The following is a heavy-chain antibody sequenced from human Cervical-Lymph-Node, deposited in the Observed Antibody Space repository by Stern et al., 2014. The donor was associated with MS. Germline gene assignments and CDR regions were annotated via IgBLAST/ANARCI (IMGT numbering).Heavy chain of an antibody. V-gene: IGHV5-51*03. CDR3: ASREYCGGGSCHWEGMDV. CDR2: IYPGDSYT. Sequence: EVQLVQSGEEVKKPGESLRISCKASGYRFTSNWIAWVRQMPGKGLEWMGLIYPGDSYTKYSPSFQGQVTISADKSTNTAYLQWNSLKASDTALYYCASREYCGGGSCHWEGMDVWGQGTTVTVSS. J-gene: IGHJ6*02. D-gene: IGHD2-15*01. CDR1: GYRFTSNW.